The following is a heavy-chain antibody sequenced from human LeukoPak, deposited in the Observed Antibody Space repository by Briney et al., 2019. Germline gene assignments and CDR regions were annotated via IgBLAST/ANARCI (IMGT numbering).Heavy chain of an antibody. D-gene: IGHD6-13*01. CDR2: IIPIFGTT. V-gene: IGHV1-69*06. J-gene: IGHJ6*03. CDR1: GYTFTSYG. CDR3: ARVVGLTGYSSNWYSGYYYYMDV. Sequence: SVKVSCKASGYTFTSYGISWVRQTPGQGLEWMGGIIPIFGTTNYAQKFQDRVTITADKSTSTAYMKLSSLRSEDTAVYYCARVVGLTGYSSNWYSGYYYYMDVWGKGTTVTVSS.